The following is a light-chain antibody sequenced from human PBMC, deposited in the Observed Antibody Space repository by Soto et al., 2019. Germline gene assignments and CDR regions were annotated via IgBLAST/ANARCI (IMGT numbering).Light chain of an antibody. CDR3: QQYNSYSTWT. Sequence: DIQMTQSPSTLSASVGDRVTITCRASQSINNWLAWYQQKPGKAPKLLIYKASSLESGVASRFSGSGSGTEFNLTISSLQPDDFATYYCQQYNSYSTWTFGQGTKVEIK. V-gene: IGKV1-5*03. CDR2: KAS. CDR1: QSINNW. J-gene: IGKJ1*01.